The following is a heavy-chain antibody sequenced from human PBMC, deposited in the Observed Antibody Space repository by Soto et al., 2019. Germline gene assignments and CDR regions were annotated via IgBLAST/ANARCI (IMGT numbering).Heavy chain of an antibody. D-gene: IGHD3-16*01. J-gene: IGHJ6*02. CDR3: ARDLLTVPLGEYYYYYGMDV. V-gene: IGHV1-18*01. CDR2: ISAYNGNT. Sequence: ASVKVSCKASGYTFTSYGISWVRQAPGQGLEWMGWISAYNGNTNYAQKLQGRVTMTTDTSTSTAYMELRSLRSDDTAVYYCARDLLTVPLGEYYYYYGMDVWGQGTTVTVSS. CDR1: GYTFTSYG.